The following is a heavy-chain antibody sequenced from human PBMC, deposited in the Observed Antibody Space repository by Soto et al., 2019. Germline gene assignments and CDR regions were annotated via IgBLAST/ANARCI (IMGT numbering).Heavy chain of an antibody. CDR2: ISYSGST. J-gene: IGHJ5*01. Sequence: PSETLSLTCTVSGGSVSSASFYWKWIRQPPGKGLEWIGYISYSGSTNYNPSLRSRVTISVDTSKNQFSLRLTSATAADTAVYYCARGDAINWFDSWGQGTRVTVSS. D-gene: IGHD2-2*01. V-gene: IGHV4-61*01. CDR3: ARGDAINWFDS. CDR1: GGSVSSASFY.